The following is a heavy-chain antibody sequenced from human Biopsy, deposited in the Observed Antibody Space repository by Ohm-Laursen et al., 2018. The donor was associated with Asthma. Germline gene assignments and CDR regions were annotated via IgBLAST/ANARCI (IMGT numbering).Heavy chain of an antibody. CDR3: ARVRGDGSGGSIGNYFGMDV. J-gene: IGHJ6*02. Sequence: SDTLSLTCAVSGDSISSPAYYWSWVRQHPGKGLEWIGYISYSGTTFYHPSLMSRLIISLDTSKNQFSLKLSSVTAADTAVYYCARVRGDGSGGSIGNYFGMDVWGQGTTVTVSS. CDR1: GDSISSPAYY. D-gene: IGHD3-10*01. V-gene: IGHV4-31*02. CDR2: ISYSGTT.